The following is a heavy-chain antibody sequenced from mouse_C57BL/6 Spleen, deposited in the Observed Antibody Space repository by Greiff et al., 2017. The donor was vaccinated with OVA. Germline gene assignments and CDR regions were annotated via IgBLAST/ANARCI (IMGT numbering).Heavy chain of an antibody. Sequence: EVKVVESGGGLVKPGGSLKLSCAASGFTFSSYAMSWVRQTPEKRLEWVATISDGGSYTYYPDNVKGRFTIARDNAKNNLYLQMSHLKSEDTAMYYCARDPPFAYWGQGTLVTVSA. CDR1: GFTFSSYA. V-gene: IGHV5-4*01. CDR2: ISDGGSYT. CDR3: ARDPPFAY. J-gene: IGHJ3*01.